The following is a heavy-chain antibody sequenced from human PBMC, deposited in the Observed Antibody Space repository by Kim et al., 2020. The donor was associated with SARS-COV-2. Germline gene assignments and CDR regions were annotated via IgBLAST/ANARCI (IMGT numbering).Heavy chain of an antibody. J-gene: IGHJ6*02. CDR2: IYPGDSDT. Sequence: GESLKISCKSSGYRFTNYWIDWVRQMPGKGLEWMGIIYPGDSDTRYSPSFQGQVTISVDKSINTAYLQWSSLKASDTAMYYCARRRSGVSGGMDVWGQGTTVIVSS. D-gene: IGHD3-10*01. CDR1: GYRFTNYW. CDR3: ARRRSGVSGGMDV. V-gene: IGHV5-51*01.